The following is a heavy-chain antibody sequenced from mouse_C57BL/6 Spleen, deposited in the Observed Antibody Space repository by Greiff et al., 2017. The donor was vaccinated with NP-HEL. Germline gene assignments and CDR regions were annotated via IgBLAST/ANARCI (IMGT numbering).Heavy chain of an antibody. Sequence: VQLKESGPGLVQPSQRLSITCTVSGFSLTSYGVHWVRQSPGKGLEWLGVIWSGGSTDYNAAFISRLSISKDNSKSQVFFKMNSLQADDTAIYYCARNADYDERYYAMDYWGQGTSVTVSS. CDR3: ARNADYDERYYAMDY. J-gene: IGHJ4*01. D-gene: IGHD2-3*01. CDR1: GFSLTSYG. V-gene: IGHV2-2*01. CDR2: IWSGGST.